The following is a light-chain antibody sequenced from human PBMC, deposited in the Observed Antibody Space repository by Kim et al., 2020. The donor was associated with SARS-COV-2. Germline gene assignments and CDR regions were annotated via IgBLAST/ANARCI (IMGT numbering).Light chain of an antibody. CDR3: SSYAGSATLV. V-gene: IGLV2-14*03. CDR2: DVT. J-gene: IGLJ1*01. Sequence: QSVLTQPASVSGSPGQSITISCTGTSSDVCTYDYVSWYQQHPGKTPQLMIYDVTNRPSGVSNRFSGSKSGNTASLTISGLQAEDEGDYYCSSYAGSATLVFGTGTTVTVL. CDR1: SSDVCTYDY.